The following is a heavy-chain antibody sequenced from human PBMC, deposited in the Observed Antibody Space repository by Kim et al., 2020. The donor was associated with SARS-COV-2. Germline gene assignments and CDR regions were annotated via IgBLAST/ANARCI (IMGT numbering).Heavy chain of an antibody. J-gene: IGHJ5*02. V-gene: IGHV5-51*01. CDR1: GYSFTSYW. CDR3: ARGRAEIWFGELFACWFDP. CDR2: IYPGDSDT. D-gene: IGHD3-10*01. Sequence: GESLKISCKGSGYSFTSYWIGWVRQMPGKGLEWMGIIYPGDSDTRYSPFFQGQVTISADKSISTAYLQWCSLKASGTATYYCARGRAEIWFGELFACWFDPWGKGALVTVSS.